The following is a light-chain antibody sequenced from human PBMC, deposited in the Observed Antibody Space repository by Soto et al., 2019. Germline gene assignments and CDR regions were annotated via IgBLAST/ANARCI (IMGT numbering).Light chain of an antibody. V-gene: IGKV1-8*01. CDR1: QGISSY. J-gene: IGKJ4*01. Sequence: AIRMTQSQSSFSASTGDRVTITCRASQGISSYFAWYQPNPGKAPKLLIYAASTLQSRVPSRFSGSGSGTDFTLTISCLQSEDFANYYCQQYYSYPLLTFDGGTKLESK. CDR3: QQYYSYPLLT. CDR2: AAS.